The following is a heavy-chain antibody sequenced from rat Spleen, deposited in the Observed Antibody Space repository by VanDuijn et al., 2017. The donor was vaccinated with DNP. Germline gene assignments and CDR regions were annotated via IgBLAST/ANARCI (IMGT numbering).Heavy chain of an antibody. Sequence: EVQLQESGPGLVKPSQSLSLTCSVTGFSITSNYWGWIRKFPGNKMEWMGYISYSGSTGYNPSLKSRISITRDTSKNKFFLQLNSVITEDTATYYCARSVYYYSSYIPFDHWGQGVMVTVSS. CDR3: ARSVYYYSSYIPFDH. CDR2: ISYSGST. CDR1: GFSITSNY. D-gene: IGHD1-2*01. V-gene: IGHV3-1*01. J-gene: IGHJ2*01.